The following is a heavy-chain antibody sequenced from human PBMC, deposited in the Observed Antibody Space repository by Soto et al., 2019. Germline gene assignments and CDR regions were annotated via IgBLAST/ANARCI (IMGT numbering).Heavy chain of an antibody. D-gene: IGHD6-6*01. V-gene: IGHV3-30-3*01. J-gene: IGHJ6*02. Sequence: QVQLVESGGGVVQPGRSLRLSCAASGFTFSSYAMHWVRQAPGKGLEWVAVISYDGSNKYYADSVKGRFTISRDNSKNTLYLQMNSLRAEDTAVYYCAREYSSSATHHKFYYYYYYGMDVWGQGTTVTVS. CDR2: ISYDGSNK. CDR3: AREYSSSATHHKFYYYYYYGMDV. CDR1: GFTFSSYA.